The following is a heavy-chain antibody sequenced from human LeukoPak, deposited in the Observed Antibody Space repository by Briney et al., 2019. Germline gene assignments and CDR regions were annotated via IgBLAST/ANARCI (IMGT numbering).Heavy chain of an antibody. J-gene: IGHJ4*02. Sequence: PSETLSLTCTVSGGSISSSSYYWGWIRQPPGKGLEWIGSIYYSGSTYYNPSLKSRVTISVDTSKNQFSLKLSSVTAADTAVYYCARDWRYCSGGSCYPHDFDYWGQGTLVTVSS. V-gene: IGHV4-39*07. CDR1: GGSISSSSYY. CDR2: IYYSGST. CDR3: ARDWRYCSGGSCYPHDFDY. D-gene: IGHD2-15*01.